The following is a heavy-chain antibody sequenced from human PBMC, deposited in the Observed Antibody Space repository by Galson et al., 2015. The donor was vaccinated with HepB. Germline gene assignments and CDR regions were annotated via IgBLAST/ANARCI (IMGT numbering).Heavy chain of an antibody. V-gene: IGHV4-59*01. J-gene: IGHJ3*02. CDR3: ARAAMYVTDAFDI. CDR2: IYYSGST. D-gene: IGHD5-18*01. CDR1: GGSISSYY. Sequence: SETLSLTCTVSGGSISSYYWSWIRQPPGKGLEWIGYIYYSGSTNCNPSLKSRVTISVDTSKNQFSLKLSSVTAADTAAYYCARAAMYVTDAFDIWGQGTMVTVSS.